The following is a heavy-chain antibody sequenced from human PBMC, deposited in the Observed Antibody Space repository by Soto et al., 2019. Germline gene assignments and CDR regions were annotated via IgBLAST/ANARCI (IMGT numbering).Heavy chain of an antibody. V-gene: IGHV4-30-4*01. J-gene: IGHJ6*02. CDR1: GVSISSGDYY. CDR2: IYYSGST. D-gene: IGHD3-3*01. CDR3: ARHQRGPGLYDFLKYTAYYGMDV. Sequence: SETLSLTCTVSGVSISSGDYYWSWIRQPPGKGLEWIGYIYYSGSTYFNPSLKSRVTISVDTSKNQFSLKLSSVTAADTAVYYCARHQRGPGLYDFLKYTAYYGMDVWGQGTTVTVSS.